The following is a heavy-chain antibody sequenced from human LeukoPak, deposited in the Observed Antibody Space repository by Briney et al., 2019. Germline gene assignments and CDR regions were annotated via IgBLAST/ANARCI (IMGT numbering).Heavy chain of an antibody. Sequence: PSETLSLTCTVSGGSISSSDGYYWSWIRQHPGKGLEWIGYIYYSGSTYYNPSLKSRVTISVDTSKNQFSLKLSSVTAADTAVYFCARDRFSYYDRYPDCWGQGILVTVSS. D-gene: IGHD3-22*01. CDR3: ARDRFSYYDRYPDC. CDR2: IYYSGST. CDR1: GGSISSSDGYY. V-gene: IGHV4-31*03. J-gene: IGHJ4*02.